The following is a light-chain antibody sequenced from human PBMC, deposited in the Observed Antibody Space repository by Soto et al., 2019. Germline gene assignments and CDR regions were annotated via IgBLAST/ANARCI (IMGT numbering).Light chain of an antibody. CDR1: SSNIGAGSD. V-gene: IGLV1-40*01. Sequence: QSVLTQPPSVSGAPGQRVTVSCTGSSSNIGAGSDVHWYQQLPGTAPKLLMYTNNNRPSGVPDRFSGSRSGTSASLAITGLQTEDEADYYCQSYDSSLSVVVFGGGTQLTVL. CDR3: QSYDSSLSVVV. J-gene: IGLJ2*01. CDR2: TNN.